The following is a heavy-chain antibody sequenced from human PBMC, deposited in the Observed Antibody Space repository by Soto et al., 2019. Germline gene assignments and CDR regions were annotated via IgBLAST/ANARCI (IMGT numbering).Heavy chain of an antibody. D-gene: IGHD3-22*01. Sequence: ASVKRSCKALGYTLTGYFIHWVRQAPAQGLEWMGWSNPKSGVTNHAQRLWGRVTMSRDTSISRAYVDLSRLRSDDTAIYFCGRDRTNYDSGAYVGFWPFASWGQGTLVTVSS. J-gene: IGHJ5*01. CDR1: GYTLTGYF. V-gene: IGHV1-2*02. CDR3: GRDRTNYDSGAYVGFWPFAS. CDR2: SNPKSGVT.